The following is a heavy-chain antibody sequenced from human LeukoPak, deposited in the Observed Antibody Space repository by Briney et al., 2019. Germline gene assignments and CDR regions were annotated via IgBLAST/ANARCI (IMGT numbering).Heavy chain of an antibody. V-gene: IGHV3-30*18. CDR3: AKDGTTFGFGVYDY. CDR1: GFTFSSYG. D-gene: IGHD1-1*01. J-gene: IGHJ4*02. Sequence: PGGSLRLSCAASGFTFSSYGMHWVRQAPGKGLEWVAVISYDGSNKYYADSVKGRFTISRDNSKNTLYLQMNSLRAEDTAVYYCAKDGTTFGFGVYDYWGQGTLVTVSS. CDR2: ISYDGSNK.